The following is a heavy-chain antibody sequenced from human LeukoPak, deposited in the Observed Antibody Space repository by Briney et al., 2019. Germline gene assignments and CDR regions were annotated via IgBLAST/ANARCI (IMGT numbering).Heavy chain of an antibody. Sequence: SETLSLTCAVYGGSFSGYYWSWIRQPPGKGLEWIGEINHSGSTNYNPSLKSRVTISVDTSKNQFSLKLSSVTAADTAVYYCARQYSSGWYVQYYFDYWGQGTLVTVSS. CDR1: GGSFSGYY. CDR2: INHSGST. CDR3: ARQYSSGWYVQYYFDY. J-gene: IGHJ4*02. V-gene: IGHV4-34*01. D-gene: IGHD6-19*01.